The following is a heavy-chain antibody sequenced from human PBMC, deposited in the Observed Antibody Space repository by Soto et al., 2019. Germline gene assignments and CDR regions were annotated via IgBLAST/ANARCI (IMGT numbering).Heavy chain of an antibody. D-gene: IGHD3-22*01. J-gene: IGHJ4*02. CDR2: INHSGST. Sequence: SGTLSLTCAVYGGSFSGYYWSWIRQPPGKGLEWLGEINHSGSTNYNPSLKSRVTISVDTSKNQFSLKLSSVTAADTAVYYCARATRAYYYDSSGYYRQRYFDYWGQGTLVTVS. V-gene: IGHV4-34*01. CDR3: ARATRAYYYDSSGYYRQRYFDY. CDR1: GGSFSGYY.